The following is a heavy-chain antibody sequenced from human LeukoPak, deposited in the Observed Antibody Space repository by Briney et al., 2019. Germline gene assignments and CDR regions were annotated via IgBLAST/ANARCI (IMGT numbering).Heavy chain of an antibody. J-gene: IGHJ4*02. V-gene: IGHV3-23*01. Sequence: PGGSLRFSCAASGFTFSSYAMRWVRQAPGKGLVWVSAISGSGGSTYYADSVKGRVTISRDNSKNTLYLQMNSLRAEDTAVYYCAKGDAYSSSWDYWGQGTLVTVSS. CDR3: AKGDAYSSSWDY. D-gene: IGHD6-13*01. CDR1: GFTFSSYA. CDR2: ISGSGGST.